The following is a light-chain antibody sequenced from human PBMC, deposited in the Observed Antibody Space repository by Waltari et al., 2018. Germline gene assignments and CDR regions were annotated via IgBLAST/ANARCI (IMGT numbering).Light chain of an antibody. Sequence: DVVMTQSPLSLPVTLGQQASISCLSSQSLVHSDGNTYLNWFQQRPGQSPRRLIYKVSNRDSGVPDRFSGGGSGTDFTLKISRVEAEDVGVYYCMQGTHWPPWTFGQVTKVEIK. J-gene: IGKJ1*01. CDR2: KVS. V-gene: IGKV2-30*02. CDR1: QSLVHSDGNTY. CDR3: MQGTHWPPWT.